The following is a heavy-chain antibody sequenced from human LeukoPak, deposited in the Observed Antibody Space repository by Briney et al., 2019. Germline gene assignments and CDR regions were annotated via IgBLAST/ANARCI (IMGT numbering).Heavy chain of an antibody. Sequence: GGSLRLSCAASGFTFSSYWMSWVRQAPGKGLEWVANIKQDGSEKYYVDSMKGRFTISRDNAKNSLYLQMNSLRAEDTAVYYCARDYDYVWGSYIDYWGQGTLVTVSS. V-gene: IGHV3-7*03. J-gene: IGHJ4*02. CDR1: GFTFSSYW. D-gene: IGHD3-16*01. CDR3: ARDYDYVWGSYIDY. CDR2: IKQDGSEK.